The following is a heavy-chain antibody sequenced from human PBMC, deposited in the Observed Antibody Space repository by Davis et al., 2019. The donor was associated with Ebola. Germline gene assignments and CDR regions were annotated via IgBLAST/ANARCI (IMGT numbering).Heavy chain of an antibody. D-gene: IGHD6-19*01. V-gene: IGHV5-51*01. CDR3: ARLAVAGGTYYYYGMDV. J-gene: IGHJ6*02. Sequence: KVSCKGSGYSFTSYWIGWVRQMPGKGLEWMGIIYPGDSDTRYSPSFQGQVTISADKSISTAYLQWSSLKASDTAMYYCARLAVAGGTYYYYGMDVWGQGTTVTVSS. CDR2: IYPGDSDT. CDR1: GYSFTSYW.